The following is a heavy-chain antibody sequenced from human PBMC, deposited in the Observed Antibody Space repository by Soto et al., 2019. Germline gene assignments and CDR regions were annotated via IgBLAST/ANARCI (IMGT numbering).Heavy chain of an antibody. V-gene: IGHV4-39*01. CDR3: ARDFGMDV. J-gene: IGHJ6*04. CDR1: GGSISSSSYY. Sequence: PSETLSLTCTVSGGSISSSSYYWGWIRQPPGKGLEWIGSIYYSGNTYYNPSLKSRVTISVDTSKNQFSLKLSSVTAADTAVYYCARDFGMDVWGKGTTVTVSS. CDR2: IYYSGNT. D-gene: IGHD3-3*01.